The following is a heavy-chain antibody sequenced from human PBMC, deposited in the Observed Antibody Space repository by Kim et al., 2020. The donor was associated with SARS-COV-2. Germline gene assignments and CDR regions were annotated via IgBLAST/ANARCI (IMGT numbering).Heavy chain of an antibody. Sequence: GSICYSGRTCYNPSLTSRVTISVDTSKNQFSLKLSSVTAADTAVYYCARQRPPFYDYVWGSYRYPFDYWGQGTLVTVSS. CDR2: ICYSGRT. CDR3: ARQRPPFYDYVWGSYRYPFDY. J-gene: IGHJ4*02. D-gene: IGHD3-16*02. V-gene: IGHV4-39*01.